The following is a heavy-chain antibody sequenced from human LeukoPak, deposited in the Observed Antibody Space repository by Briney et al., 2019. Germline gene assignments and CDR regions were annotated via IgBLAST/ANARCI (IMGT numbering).Heavy chain of an antibody. V-gene: IGHV3-43*02. D-gene: IGHD3-22*01. J-gene: IGHJ5*02. CDR3: ARTKTYYYDSSGYYLGS. Sequence: PGGSLRLSCAASGFTFDDYAMHWVRQAPGKGLEWVSLISGDGGSTYYADSVKGRFTISRDNSKNSLYLQMNSLRTEDTALYYCARTKTYYYDSSGYYLGSWGQGTLFTVSS. CDR1: GFTFDDYA. CDR2: ISGDGGST.